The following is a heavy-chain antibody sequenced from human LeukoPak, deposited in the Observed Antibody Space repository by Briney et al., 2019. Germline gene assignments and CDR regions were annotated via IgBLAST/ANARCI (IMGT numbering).Heavy chain of an antibody. V-gene: IGHV3-23*01. Sequence: GGSLRLSCAASGFTFSDHYMTWIRQAPGRGLEWVSYVSGDAKSIYYADSVKGRFTISRDNSKNTLYLQMNSLRAEDTAIYYCAKVRITTTAFDYWGQGTLVTVSS. CDR2: VSGDAKSI. J-gene: IGHJ4*02. D-gene: IGHD4-17*01. CDR3: AKVRITTTAFDY. CDR1: GFTFSDHY.